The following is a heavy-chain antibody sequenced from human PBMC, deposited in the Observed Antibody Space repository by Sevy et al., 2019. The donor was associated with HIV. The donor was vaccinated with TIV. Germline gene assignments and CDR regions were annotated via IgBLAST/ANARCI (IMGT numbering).Heavy chain of an antibody. CDR2: IKSKTDGGTT. J-gene: IGHJ4*02. CDR3: TTDSKKRGLYALLDY. CDR1: GFTFSNAW. Sequence: GESLKISCAASGFTFSNAWMSWVRQAPGKGLEWVGRIKSKTDGGTTDYAAPVKGRFTISRDDSKNTLYLQMNSLKTEDTAIYYCTTDSKKRGLYALLDYWGQGTLVTVST. D-gene: IGHD2-2*01. V-gene: IGHV3-15*01.